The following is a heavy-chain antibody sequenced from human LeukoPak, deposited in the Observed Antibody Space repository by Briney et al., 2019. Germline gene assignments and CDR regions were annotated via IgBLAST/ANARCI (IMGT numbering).Heavy chain of an antibody. J-gene: IGHJ4*02. CDR3: AGQNYDFWSGYADY. D-gene: IGHD3-3*01. CDR1: GGSISSYY. CDR2: IYTSGST. V-gene: IGHV4-4*07. Sequence: SETLSLTCTVSGGSISSYYWSWIRQPAGKGLEWIGRIYTSGSTNYNPSLKSRVTMSVDTSKNQFSLKLSSVTAADTAVYYCAGQNYDFWSGYADYWGQGTLVTVSS.